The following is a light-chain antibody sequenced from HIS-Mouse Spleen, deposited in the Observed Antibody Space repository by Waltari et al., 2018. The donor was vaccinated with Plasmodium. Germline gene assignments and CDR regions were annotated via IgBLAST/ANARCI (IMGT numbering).Light chain of an antibody. V-gene: IGKV3-15*01. CDR1: QSVSSN. CDR3: QQYNNWSFT. J-gene: IGKJ3*01. Sequence: IVMTQSPATLSVSPGERATLSCRASQSVSSNLAWYQQKPGQAPRLLIYGSSTRATGIPARFSGSGSGTEFTLTLSSLQSEDFAVYYCQQYNNWSFTFGPGTKVDIK. CDR2: GSS.